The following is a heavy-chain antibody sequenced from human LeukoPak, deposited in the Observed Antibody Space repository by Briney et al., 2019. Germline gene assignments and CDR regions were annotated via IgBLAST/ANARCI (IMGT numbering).Heavy chain of an antibody. V-gene: IGHV4-59*01. J-gene: IGHJ4*02. Sequence: SETLSLTCGVYGGSFRGYYWSWIRQPPGKGLEWIGYIYYSGSTNYNPSLKSRVTISVDTSKNQFSLKLSSVTAADTAVYYCARDLGLGSRTVTPRFYYFDYWGQGTLVTVSS. D-gene: IGHD4-17*01. CDR2: IYYSGST. CDR3: ARDLGLGSRTVTPRFYYFDY. CDR1: GGSFRGYY.